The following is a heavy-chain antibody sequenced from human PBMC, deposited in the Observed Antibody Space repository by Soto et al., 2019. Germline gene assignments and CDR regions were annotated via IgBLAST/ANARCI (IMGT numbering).Heavy chain of an antibody. Sequence: QVQLQESGPGLVKPSETLSLTCTVSGGSISSYYWSWIRQPPGKGLEWIGYIYYSGSTNYNPSLKSRVTISVYTSKNQFSLKLSSVTAADTAVDYCARGIGRGSYPLFDYWGQGTLVTVSS. J-gene: IGHJ4*02. D-gene: IGHD1-26*01. CDR1: GGSISSYY. CDR2: IYYSGST. CDR3: ARGIGRGSYPLFDY. V-gene: IGHV4-59*01.